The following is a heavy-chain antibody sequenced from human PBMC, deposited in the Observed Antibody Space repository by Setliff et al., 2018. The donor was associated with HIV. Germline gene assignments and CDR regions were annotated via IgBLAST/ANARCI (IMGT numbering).Heavy chain of an antibody. CDR2: IIPILGIA. J-gene: IGHJ3*01. CDR1: GGTFSSYA. D-gene: IGHD1-26*01. CDR3: ARDPPASEA. Sequence: ASVKVSCKASGGTFSSYAISWVRQAPGQGLEWMGGIIPILGIANYAQKFQGRVTITTDTSTSTAYMELRSLRSDDTAVYYCARDPPASEAWGQGTMVTVSS. V-gene: IGHV1-69*10.